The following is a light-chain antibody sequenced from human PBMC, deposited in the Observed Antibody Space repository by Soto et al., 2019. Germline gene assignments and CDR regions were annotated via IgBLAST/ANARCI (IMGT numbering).Light chain of an antibody. J-gene: IGLJ1*01. CDR1: SSDVGGYNY. CDR2: DVS. V-gene: IGLV2-11*01. Sequence: QSVLTQPRSVSGSPGQSVTISCTGTSSDVGGYNYVSWYQQHPGKAPKLMIYDVSKRPSGVPDRFSGSKSGNTASLTISGLQAEDEAAYYGCSSAGSYSLYDFASGTKVPV. CDR3: CSSAGSYSLYD.